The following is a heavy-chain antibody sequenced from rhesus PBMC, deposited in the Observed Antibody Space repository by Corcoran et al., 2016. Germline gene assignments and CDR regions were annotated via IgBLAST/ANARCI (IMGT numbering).Heavy chain of an antibody. J-gene: IGHJ3*01. CDR2: ISYSGST. CDR1: GYSISSGYG. D-gene: IGHD2-21*01. V-gene: IGHV4-122*02. CDR3: ARGGRRYCTGSGCYARDAFDF. Sequence: QLQLQESGPGLVKPSETLSLTCAVSGYSISSGYGWSWIRQPPGKGLWWIGYISYSGSTSYNPSLKRRVTSSRDTSKNQFSLKLSAVTAADKAVYYCARGGRRYCTGSGCYARDAFDFWGQGLRVTVSS.